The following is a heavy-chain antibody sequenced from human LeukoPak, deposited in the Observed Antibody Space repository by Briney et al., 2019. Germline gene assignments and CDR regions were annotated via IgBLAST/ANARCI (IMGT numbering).Heavy chain of an antibody. CDR2: IRQDGSEK. J-gene: IGHJ4*01. D-gene: IGHD6-13*01. CDR3: ARDGTAAGLYFDL. Sequence: GGSLRLSCEVSGFTFTDYWMNWVRQAPGKGREWVASIRQDGSEKTYVDSVKGRFTIYRDNTKNSLSLQLNGLRAEDTAVYYCARDGTAAGLYFDLWGQGTLVTVSS. CDR1: GFTFTDYW. V-gene: IGHV3-7*01.